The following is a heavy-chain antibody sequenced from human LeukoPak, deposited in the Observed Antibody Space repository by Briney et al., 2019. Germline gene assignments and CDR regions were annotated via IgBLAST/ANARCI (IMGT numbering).Heavy chain of an antibody. J-gene: IGHJ5*02. CDR1: GGTFSSYA. Sequence: ASVKVTCKASGGTFSSYAISWVRQAPGQGLEWMGGIIPIFGTANYAQKFQGRVTITADKSTSTAYMELSSLRSEETAVYYCARLNSTSWYNWFDPWGQGTLVTVSS. CDR2: IIPIFGTA. CDR3: ARLNSTSWYNWFDP. D-gene: IGHD2-2*01. V-gene: IGHV1-69*06.